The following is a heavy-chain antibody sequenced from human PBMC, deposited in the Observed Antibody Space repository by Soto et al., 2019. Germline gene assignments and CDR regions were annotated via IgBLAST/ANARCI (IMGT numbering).Heavy chain of an antibody. CDR1: GYTFTSYG. CDR3: ARVKTSGYHNWFDP. D-gene: IGHD5-12*01. Sequence: ASVRVSCKASGYTFTSYGISWVRQAPGQGLEWMGWVSAYNGNTNYAQKFQGRVTMTTDTSTSTAYMELRSLRSDDTAVYYCARVKTSGYHNWFDPWGQGTLVTVSS. V-gene: IGHV1-18*01. J-gene: IGHJ5*02. CDR2: VSAYNGNT.